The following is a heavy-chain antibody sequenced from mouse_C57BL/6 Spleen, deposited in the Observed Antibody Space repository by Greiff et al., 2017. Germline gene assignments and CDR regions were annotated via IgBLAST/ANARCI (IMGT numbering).Heavy chain of an antibody. Sequence: VQLQQPGAELVRPGTSVKLSCKASGYTFTSYWMHWVKQRPGQGLEWIGVIDPSDSYTNYNQKFKGKATLTVDTSSSTAYMQLSRLTSEDSAVYYCARGLGGAMDYWGQGTSVTVSS. CDR1: GYTFTSYW. J-gene: IGHJ4*01. CDR3: ARGLGGAMDY. D-gene: IGHD3-1*01. V-gene: IGHV1-59*01. CDR2: IDPSDSYT.